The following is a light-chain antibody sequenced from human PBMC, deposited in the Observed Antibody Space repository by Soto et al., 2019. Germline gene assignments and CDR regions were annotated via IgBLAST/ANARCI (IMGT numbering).Light chain of an antibody. J-gene: IGKJ2*01. Sequence: AIRMTQSPSSLSASIGDRVTITCRASHVVSNYLAWYQQKPGKAPKALIYAASFLQSGVTSRFRGSGSVTDFSLTISFLQSEDFATYYCQHYYSYPYTFCQGTTLQMK. V-gene: IGKV1-8*01. CDR3: QHYYSYPYT. CDR2: AAS. CDR1: HVVSNY.